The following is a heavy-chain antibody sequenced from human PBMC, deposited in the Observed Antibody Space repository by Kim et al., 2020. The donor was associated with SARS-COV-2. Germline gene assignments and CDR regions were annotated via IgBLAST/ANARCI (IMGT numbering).Heavy chain of an antibody. V-gene: IGHV3-48*03. CDR3: ARDVKDSSGYWGIPRGFDY. Sequence: GGSLRLSCAASGFTFSSYEMNWVRQAPGKGLEWVSYISSSGSTIYYADSVKGRFTISRDNAKNSLYLQMNSLRAEDTAVYYCARDVKDSSGYWGIPRGFDYWGQGTLVTVSS. D-gene: IGHD3-22*01. J-gene: IGHJ4*02. CDR1: GFTFSSYE. CDR2: ISSSGSTI.